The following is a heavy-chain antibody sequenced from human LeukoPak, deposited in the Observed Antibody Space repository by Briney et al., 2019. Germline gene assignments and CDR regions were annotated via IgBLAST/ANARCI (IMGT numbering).Heavy chain of an antibody. CDR1: GFTFSTSG. D-gene: IGHD7-27*01. J-gene: IGHJ4*02. CDR3: AKDSAGGLGTNFDY. CDR2: IWYDGSYK. Sequence: GGSLRLSCAASGFTFSTSGMHWVRQAPGKGLEWVAVIWYDGSYKYYADSVKGRFTISRDNSKDTLYLQMNSLREEDTAVYYCAKDSAGGLGTNFDYWGQGTLVTVSS. V-gene: IGHV3-33*06.